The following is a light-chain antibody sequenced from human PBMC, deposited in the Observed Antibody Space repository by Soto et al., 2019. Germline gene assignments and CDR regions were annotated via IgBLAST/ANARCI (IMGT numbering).Light chain of an antibody. V-gene: IGKV3-20*01. J-gene: IGKJ1*01. Sequence: NVLTHSPGTLSLSTGERATLSCSASQRVSNTYLAWYQQKPGQAPRLLIYGASNRATGIPDRFSGSGSGTDFTLPISRLEPEDFAVYYCQQYGSSGTFGQGTKVDIK. CDR3: QQYGSSGT. CDR1: QRVSNTY. CDR2: GAS.